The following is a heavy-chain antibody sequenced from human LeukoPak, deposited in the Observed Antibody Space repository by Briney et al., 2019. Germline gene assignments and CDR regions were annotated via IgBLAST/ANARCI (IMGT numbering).Heavy chain of an antibody. CDR1: GGSVSSGNSY. CDR3: ARRESSGRYYFDY. D-gene: IGHD6-19*01. CDR2: ISYLGTT. Sequence: PSQTLSLTCSVSGGSVSSGNSYWTWIRQLPGEGLEWIGDISYLGTTYYKPSLKRRVTISADRSKNQFSLELSSVTAADTAVYYCARRESSGRYYFDYWGQGTLVTVSS. V-gene: IGHV4-30-4*08. J-gene: IGHJ4*02.